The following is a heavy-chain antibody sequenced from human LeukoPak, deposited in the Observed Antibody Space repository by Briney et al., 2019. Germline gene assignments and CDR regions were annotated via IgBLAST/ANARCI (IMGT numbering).Heavy chain of an antibody. CDR3: ARGPPRGKYYYMDV. CDR1: GFTFSSFD. Sequence: GGSLRLSCAASGFTFSSFDMHWVRQPTGQGLEWVSTIGAASDTYYPGSVEGRFTLSRDNAKNSLYLQMNSLTAGDTAVYYCARGPPRGKYYYMDVWGKGTTVTVSS. J-gene: IGHJ6*03. D-gene: IGHD1-1*01. CDR2: IGAASDT. V-gene: IGHV3-13*01.